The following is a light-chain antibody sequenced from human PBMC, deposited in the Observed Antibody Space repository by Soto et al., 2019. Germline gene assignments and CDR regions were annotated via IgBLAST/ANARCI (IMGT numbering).Light chain of an antibody. CDR1: QTISTF. V-gene: IGKV3-11*01. J-gene: IGKJ4*01. CDR2: DAS. CDR3: QQRDSWPPLS. Sequence: EIVLTQSPATLSLAPGERATLSCRASQTISTFLAWYQQKPGQAPRLLIYDASNRATGVPARFSGSGSETHFTISIDRLEPEDSGVYYCQQRDSWPPLSFGGGTRVEIK.